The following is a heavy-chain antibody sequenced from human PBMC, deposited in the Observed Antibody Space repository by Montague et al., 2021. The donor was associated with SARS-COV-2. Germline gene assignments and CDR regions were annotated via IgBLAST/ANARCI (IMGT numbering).Heavy chain of an antibody. Sequence: SLRLSCAASGFTFSSYAMHWVRQAPGKGLEWVAVISYDGSNKYYADSVKGRFTISRDNSKNTLYLQTNSLRAEDTAVYYCAREQPLYDAFDIWGQGTMVTVSS. D-gene: IGHD6-13*01. CDR3: AREQPLYDAFDI. CDR2: ISYDGSNK. CDR1: GFTFSSYA. V-gene: IGHV3-30-3*01. J-gene: IGHJ3*02.